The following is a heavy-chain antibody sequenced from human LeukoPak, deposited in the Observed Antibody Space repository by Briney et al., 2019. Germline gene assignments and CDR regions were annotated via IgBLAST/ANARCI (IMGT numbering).Heavy chain of an antibody. CDR2: IIPILGIA. D-gene: IGHD2-2*01. Sequence: ASVKVSCKASGGTFSSYAIGWVRQAPGQGLEWMGRIIPILGIANYAQKFQGRVTITADKSTSTAYMDLSSLGSEDTAVYYCARDLPVVVPAAIGFDPWGQGTLVTVSS. V-gene: IGHV1-69*04. CDR1: GGTFSSYA. CDR3: ARDLPVVVPAAIGFDP. J-gene: IGHJ5*02.